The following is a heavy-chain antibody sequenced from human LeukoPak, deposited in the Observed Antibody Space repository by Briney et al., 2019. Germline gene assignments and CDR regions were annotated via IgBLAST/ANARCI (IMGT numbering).Heavy chain of an antibody. CDR3: ARAGLWDYSDSSGYHNGAFDI. D-gene: IGHD3-22*01. CDR2: INPNSGGT. J-gene: IGHJ3*02. CDR1: GSTFTDYY. Sequence: GASVKVSCKASGSTFTDYYMHWVRQAPGQGLEWMGWINPNSGGTNFAQKFQGRVTMTRDTSISTAYMELSRRRPDDTAVYYCARAGLWDYSDSSGYHNGAFDIWGQGTMVTVSS. V-gene: IGHV1-2*02.